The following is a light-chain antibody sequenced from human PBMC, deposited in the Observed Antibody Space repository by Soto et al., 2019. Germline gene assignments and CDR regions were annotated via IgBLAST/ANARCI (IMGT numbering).Light chain of an antibody. Sequence: QSVLTQPPSVSGAPGQRVTISCTGSSSNIGAGYDVHWYQQVPGTAPKLLIYVNRNRPSGVPDRFSGSKSGTSASLAITGLQAEDEADYYCQSYDSSLGGSYVFGTGTKLTVL. CDR1: SSNIGAGYD. V-gene: IGLV1-40*01. CDR2: VNR. J-gene: IGLJ1*01. CDR3: QSYDSSLGGSYV.